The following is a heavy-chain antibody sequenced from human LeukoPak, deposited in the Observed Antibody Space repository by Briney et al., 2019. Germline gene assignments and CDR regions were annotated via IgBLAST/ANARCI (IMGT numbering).Heavy chain of an antibody. J-gene: IGHJ4*02. V-gene: IGHV3-23*01. D-gene: IGHD2-2*01. Sequence: GGSLRLSCAASGFTFSNYAMSWVRQAPGKGLEWVSVISGSGGSTYYADSVKGLFTISRDNSKNTLYLQMNSLRAEDTAVYYCAKNGPWDIVVVPAAQALDYWGQGALVTVSS. CDR1: GFTFSNYA. CDR3: AKNGPWDIVVVPAAQALDY. CDR2: ISGSGGST.